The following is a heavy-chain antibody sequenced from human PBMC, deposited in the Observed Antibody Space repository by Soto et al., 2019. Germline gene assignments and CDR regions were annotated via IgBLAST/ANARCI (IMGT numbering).Heavy chain of an antibody. V-gene: IGHV3-23*01. D-gene: IGHD6-13*01. CDR2: ISDSGGST. Sequence: LGGSLRLSCAASGLAFSSHAMTWVRQAPGKGLEWVSSISDSGGSTSYAVSVKGRFAVSRDNSKNTLYLQMNSLRVEDTAVYYCAKAFGYSNTWYARNWFAPSGRGTLVILSS. J-gene: IGHJ5*02. CDR3: AKAFGYSNTWYARNWFAP. CDR1: GLAFSSHA.